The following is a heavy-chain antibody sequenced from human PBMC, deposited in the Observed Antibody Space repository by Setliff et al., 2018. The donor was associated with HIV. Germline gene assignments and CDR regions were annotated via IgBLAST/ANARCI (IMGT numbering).Heavy chain of an antibody. J-gene: IGHJ5*02. CDR1: GFTFSDDY. CDR2: ISGSGSVI. CDR3: AKAQWLLSHWGFDP. V-gene: IGHV3-11*01. Sequence: GGSLRLSCAASGFTFSDDYMSWIRQIPGNGLEWVSYISGSGSVIFYADSVKGRFTISRDNAKNSLYLQMNSLRAEDTAVYYCAKAQWLLSHWGFDPWGQGTLVTVSS. D-gene: IGHD3-3*01.